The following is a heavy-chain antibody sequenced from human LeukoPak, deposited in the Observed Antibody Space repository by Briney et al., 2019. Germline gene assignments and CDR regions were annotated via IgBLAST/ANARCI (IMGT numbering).Heavy chain of an antibody. D-gene: IGHD6-6*01. V-gene: IGHV3-21*01. J-gene: IGHJ5*02. CDR1: GFTFSSYG. CDR2: ISGSSSYI. Sequence: GGSLRLSCAASGFTFSSYGMSWVRQAPGKGLEWVSSISGSSSYIYYADSVKGRFTISRDNAKNSLYLQMNSLRVEDRAVYYCARGSSNVAARNNWFDPWGQGTLVTVSS. CDR3: ARGSSNVAARNNWFDP.